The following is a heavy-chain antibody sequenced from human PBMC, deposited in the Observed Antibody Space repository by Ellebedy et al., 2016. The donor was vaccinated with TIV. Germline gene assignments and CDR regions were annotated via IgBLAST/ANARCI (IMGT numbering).Heavy chain of an antibody. D-gene: IGHD1-14*01. J-gene: IGHJ6*02. Sequence: AASVKVSCKASGGPFNSYAISWVRQAPGQGLEWMGGIIPFFGSTTYAQRFQGRVTITADESTTTAYMELSSLRSEDTAVYYCARGLGNTATYGMDVWGQGTRVTVSS. CDR3: ARGLGNTATYGMDV. CDR1: GGPFNSYA. CDR2: IIPFFGST. V-gene: IGHV1-69*13.